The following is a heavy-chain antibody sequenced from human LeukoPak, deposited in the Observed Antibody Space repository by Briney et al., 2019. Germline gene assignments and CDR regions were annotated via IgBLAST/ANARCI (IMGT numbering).Heavy chain of an antibody. V-gene: IGHV4-61*02. J-gene: IGHJ5*02. Sequence: PSETLSLTCTVSGGSISSGSYYWSWIRQPAGKGLEWIGRIYTSGSTNYNPSLKSRVTISVDTSKNQFSLKLSSVTAADTAVYYCARRITMVRGVETYNWSDPWGQGTLVTVSS. D-gene: IGHD3-10*01. CDR1: GGSISSGSYY. CDR3: ARRITMVRGVETYNWSDP. CDR2: IYTSGST.